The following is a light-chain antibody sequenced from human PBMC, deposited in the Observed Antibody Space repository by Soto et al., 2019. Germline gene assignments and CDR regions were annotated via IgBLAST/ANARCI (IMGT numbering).Light chain of an antibody. J-gene: IGLJ3*02. V-gene: IGLV2-11*01. CDR3: LSYAGSNTVL. Sequence: QSALTQPRSVSGSPGQSVTISCTGTSSDVGGYNYVSWYQQHPGKAPKLVIYDVSKRPSGVPDRFSGSKSGNAASLSISGLQAEDEADYYCLSYAGSNTVLFGGGTKLTVL. CDR1: SSDVGGYNY. CDR2: DVS.